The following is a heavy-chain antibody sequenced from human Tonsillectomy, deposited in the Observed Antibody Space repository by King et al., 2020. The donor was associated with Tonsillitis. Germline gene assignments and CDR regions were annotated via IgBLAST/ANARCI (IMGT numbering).Heavy chain of an antibody. D-gene: IGHD1-26*01. CDR3: ARDQRGSYDY. V-gene: IGHV3-43*01. CDR2: INWGGDT. J-gene: IGHJ4*02. Sequence: VQLVESGGVVVQPGGSLRLSCAASGFMFGAYSMHWVRQPPGKGLEFVSLINWGGDTYYADSVKGRFTISRDNSKNSLFLQMNGLRPEDTAFYYCARDQRGSYDYWGQGTLVTVSS. CDR1: GFMFGAYS.